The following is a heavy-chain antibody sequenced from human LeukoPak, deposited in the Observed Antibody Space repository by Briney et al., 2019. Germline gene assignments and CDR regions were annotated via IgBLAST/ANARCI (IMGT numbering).Heavy chain of an antibody. V-gene: IGHV3-21*01. J-gene: IGHJ4*02. CDR1: GFTFSSYS. CDR2: ISSSSSYI. CDR3: ARAKPLKYYFDY. Sequence: PGGSLRLSCAASGFTFSSYSMNWVRQAPGMGLEWVSSISSSSSYIYYADSVKGRFTISRDNAKNSLYLQMNSLRAEDTAVYYCARAKPLKYYFDYWGQGTLVTVSS.